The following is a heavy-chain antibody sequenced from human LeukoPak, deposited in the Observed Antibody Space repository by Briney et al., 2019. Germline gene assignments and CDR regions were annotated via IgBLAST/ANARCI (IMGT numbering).Heavy chain of an antibody. CDR1: GFTFSTYA. Sequence: GGSLRLSCAASGFTFSTYAISWVRQAPGKGLEWVSCISSTSNYIFYADSVRGRFTISRDNAKNTLYLQMNSLRVEDTAIYYCARKPAPADWGQGTLVTVSS. J-gene: IGHJ4*01. V-gene: IGHV3-21*01. CDR2: ISSTSNYI. CDR3: ARKPAPAD. D-gene: IGHD6-25*01.